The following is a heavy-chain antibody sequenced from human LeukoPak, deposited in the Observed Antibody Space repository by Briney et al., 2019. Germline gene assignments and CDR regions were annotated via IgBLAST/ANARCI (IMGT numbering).Heavy chain of an antibody. D-gene: IGHD6-19*01. CDR2: INPNIGGT. Sequence: ASVKVSCKASGHTFTGYYMHWVRQAPGQGLEWMGWINPNIGGTNYDQKFQGRVTMTRDTSISTAYMELSRLRSDDTAVYYCARASGWYRELNYWGQGTLVTVSS. J-gene: IGHJ4*02. V-gene: IGHV1-2*02. CDR3: ARASGWYRELNY. CDR1: GHTFTGYY.